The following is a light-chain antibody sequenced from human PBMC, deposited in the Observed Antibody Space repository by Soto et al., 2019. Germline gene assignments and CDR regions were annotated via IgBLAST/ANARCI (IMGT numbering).Light chain of an antibody. CDR3: QHSNNGFLTWK. J-gene: IGKJ1*01. CDR2: GAY. CDR1: QRVSIN. Sequence: EIVMTQSPSLPSLCPVASATLPCMVSQRVSINIAWYLQKPGQAPRLLIYGAYTTATGSPARFSGIGAGTEFSRTINCLQSEDFALSYCQHSNNGFLTWKFGQRTKV. V-gene: IGKV3-15*01.